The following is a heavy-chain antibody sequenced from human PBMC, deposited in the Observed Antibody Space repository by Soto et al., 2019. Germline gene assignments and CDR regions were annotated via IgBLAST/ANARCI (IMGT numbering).Heavy chain of an antibody. CDR1: GGSISSGTHS. Sequence: LPLTCTAPGGSISSGTHSRSSIRQPTGKGMEWVGNIYYSRSTHYNPSLKSRVTISADTSKNQFSLKLCTVTASDPAVYYCATDPEDCSGSDCWHYFDYWGQGTLVTVSS. CDR3: ATDPEDCSGSDCWHYFDY. CDR2: IYYSRST. D-gene: IGHD2-21*02. V-gene: IGHV4-30-4*01. J-gene: IGHJ4*02.